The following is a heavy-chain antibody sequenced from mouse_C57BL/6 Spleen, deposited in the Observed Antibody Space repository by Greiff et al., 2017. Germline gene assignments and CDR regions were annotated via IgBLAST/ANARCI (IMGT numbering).Heavy chain of an antibody. CDR3: ARGGLRPSDD. V-gene: IGHV1-82*01. Sequence: VQLQQSGPELVKPGASVKISCKASGYAFSSSWLHWVKQRPGKGLEWIGRLYPGDGDTNYNGKFKGKATLTADKSSSTAYMQLSSLTSEDSAVYFCARGGLRPSDDWGQGTTLTVAS. CDR1: GYAFSSSW. J-gene: IGHJ2*01. D-gene: IGHD2-4*01. CDR2: LYPGDGDT.